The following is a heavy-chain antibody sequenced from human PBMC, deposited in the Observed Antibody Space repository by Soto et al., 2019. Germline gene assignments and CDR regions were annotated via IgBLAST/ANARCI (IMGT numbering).Heavy chain of an antibody. V-gene: IGHV3-30*18. Sequence: HVQLVESGGGVVQPGRSLRLSCAASGFNFRSHGMHWVRQAPGKGLEWMAVISNDGSNKFYADSVKGRFTFSRDNSKNTLDLQLDSLRAEDTAVYYCAKGANGGLIDYWGQGTLVTVSS. CDR2: ISNDGSNK. CDR1: GFNFRSHG. CDR3: AKGANGGLIDY. J-gene: IGHJ4*02. D-gene: IGHD3-16*01.